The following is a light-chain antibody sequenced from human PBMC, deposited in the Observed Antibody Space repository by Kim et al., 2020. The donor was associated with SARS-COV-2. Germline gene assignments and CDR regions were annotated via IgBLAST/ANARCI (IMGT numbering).Light chain of an antibody. CDR2: GKN. CDR1: SLRSYY. J-gene: IGLJ2*01. Sequence: SSELTQDSAVSVALGQTVRIKCQGDSLRSYYASWYQQKPGQAPVLVIYGKNNRPSGIPDRFSGSSSGNTASLTITGAQAEDEADYYCKSRDSSGKVVFGGGTQLTVL. V-gene: IGLV3-19*01. CDR3: KSRDSSGKVV.